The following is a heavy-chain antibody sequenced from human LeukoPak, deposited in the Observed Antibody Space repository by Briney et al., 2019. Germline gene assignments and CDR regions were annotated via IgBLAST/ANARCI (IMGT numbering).Heavy chain of an antibody. CDR2: IYYSGNT. D-gene: IGHD2-15*01. J-gene: IGHJ4*02. Sequence: PSETLSLTCTVSGGSIRSYYWSWIRQPPGKGLEWIGYIYYSGNTHYNPSLRSRVTISVDTSKNQFSLKLNSVTAADTAVYYCARVRVNCSGGNCYSEHFDYWGQGTLVTVPS. CDR3: ARVRVNCSGGNCYSEHFDY. V-gene: IGHV4-59*01. CDR1: GGSIRSYY.